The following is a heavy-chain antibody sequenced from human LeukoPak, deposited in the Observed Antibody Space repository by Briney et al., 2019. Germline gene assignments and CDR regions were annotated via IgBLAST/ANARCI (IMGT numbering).Heavy chain of an antibody. D-gene: IGHD6-19*01. V-gene: IGHV3-66*01. Sequence: GGSLRLSCAASGFTVSSNYMSWVRQAPGKGLEWVSVIYSGGSTYYADSVKGRFTISRDNSKNTLYLQMNSLRAEDTAVYYCARAPDSGPLAFDPWGQGTLVTVSS. CDR1: GFTVSSNY. CDR3: ARAPDSGPLAFDP. CDR2: IYSGGST. J-gene: IGHJ5*02.